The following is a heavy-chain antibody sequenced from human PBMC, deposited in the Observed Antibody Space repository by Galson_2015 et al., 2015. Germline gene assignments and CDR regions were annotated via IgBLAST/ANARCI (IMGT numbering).Heavy chain of an antibody. D-gene: IGHD3-3*01. Sequence: SLRLSCAASEFTFSSYYMSWVRQAPGKGLEWVSSISSTTTYIYYADSVKGRFTISRDNAKNSLYLQMNSLGAEDTAVYYCARQILDYDFWSGYYPTNFDYCGQRTLVTVSS. V-gene: IGHV3-21*01. J-gene: IGHJ4*02. CDR1: EFTFSSYY. CDR3: ARQILDYDFWSGYYPTNFDY. CDR2: ISSTTTYI.